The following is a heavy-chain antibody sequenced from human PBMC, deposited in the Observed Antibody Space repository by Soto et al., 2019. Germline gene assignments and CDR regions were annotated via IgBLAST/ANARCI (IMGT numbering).Heavy chain of an antibody. J-gene: IGHJ2*01. CDR1: GGSISSYY. CDR2: ISGSGGST. Sequence: LTCTVSGGSISSYYWSWVRQAPGKGLEWVSAISGSGGSTYYADSVKGRFTISRDNSKNTLYLQMNSLRAEDTAVYYRAKAYGDPLAGYFDLWGRGTLVTVS. CDR3: AKAYGDPLAGYFDL. V-gene: IGHV3-23*01. D-gene: IGHD4-17*01.